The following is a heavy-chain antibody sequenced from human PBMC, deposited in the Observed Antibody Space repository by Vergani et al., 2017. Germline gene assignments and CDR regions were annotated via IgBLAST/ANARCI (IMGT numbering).Heavy chain of an antibody. CDR1: GFTFSHYW. CDR3: ARDQGIAARNGFDY. Sequence: EVQLVESGGGLVQPGGSLRLSCAASGFTFSHYWMTWVRQAPGKGLEWVANIKQHGSEKYYVDSVKGRFTISRDNSKNTLYLQMNSLRAEDTAVYYCARDQGIAARNGFDYWGQGTLVTVSS. CDR2: IKQHGSEK. J-gene: IGHJ4*02. D-gene: IGHD6-6*01. V-gene: IGHV3-7*01.